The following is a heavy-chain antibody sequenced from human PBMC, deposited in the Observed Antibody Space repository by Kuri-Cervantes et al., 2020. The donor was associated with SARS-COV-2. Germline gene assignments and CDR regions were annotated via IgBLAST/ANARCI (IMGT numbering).Heavy chain of an antibody. CDR3: AKDRFGVHDF. D-gene: IGHD2-8*01. CDR2: ISNDGKNK. Sequence: GGSLRLSCAASGFNFSRADMHWVRQAPGKGLEWVAVISNDGKNKKCIGSGKGRFTISRDNSQNTLYLRMTSLRSEDTAMYYCAKDRFGVHDFWGQGTLVTVSP. CDR1: GFNFSRAD. J-gene: IGHJ4*02. V-gene: IGHV3-30*18.